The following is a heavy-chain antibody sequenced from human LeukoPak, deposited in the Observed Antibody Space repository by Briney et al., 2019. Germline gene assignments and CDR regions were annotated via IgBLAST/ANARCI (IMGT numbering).Heavy chain of an antibody. J-gene: IGHJ4*02. Sequence: PGGSLRLSCAASGFTFSSYAMSWVRQAPGKGLEWVSAISGSGGSTHYADSVKGRFTISRDNSKNTLYLQMNSLRAEDTAVYYCAKDLVSPDYGGTPSDYWGQGTLVTVSS. CDR2: ISGSGGST. CDR1: GFTFSSYA. CDR3: AKDLVSPDYGGTPSDY. D-gene: IGHD4-23*01. V-gene: IGHV3-23*01.